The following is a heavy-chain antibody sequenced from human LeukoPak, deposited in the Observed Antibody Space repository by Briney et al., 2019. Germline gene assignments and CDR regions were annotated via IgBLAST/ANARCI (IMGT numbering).Heavy chain of an antibody. CDR3: ARDYSEIDY. V-gene: IGHV1-46*01. CDR1: GYTFTSYY. J-gene: IGHJ4*02. Sequence: ASVKVSCKASGYTFTSYYMHWVRQAPGQGLEWMGIINPSGGSTSYAQKFQGRVAMTRDTSISTAYMELSRLRSDDTAVYYCARDYSEIDYWGQGTLVTVSS. CDR2: INPSGGST. D-gene: IGHD4-11*01.